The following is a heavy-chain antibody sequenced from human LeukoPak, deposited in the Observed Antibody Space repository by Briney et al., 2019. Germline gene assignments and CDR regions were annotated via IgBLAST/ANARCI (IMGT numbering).Heavy chain of an antibody. CDR2: IYYSGST. V-gene: IGHV4-59*01. CDR3: ARGGYSYGYLVS. D-gene: IGHD5-18*01. J-gene: IGHJ4*02. CDR1: GGSISSYY. Sequence: SETLSLTCTVSGGSISSYYWSWIRQPPGKGLEWIGYIYYSGSTNYNPSLKSRVTISVDTSKNQFSLKLSSVTAADTAVYYCARGGYSYGYLVSWGQGTLVTASS.